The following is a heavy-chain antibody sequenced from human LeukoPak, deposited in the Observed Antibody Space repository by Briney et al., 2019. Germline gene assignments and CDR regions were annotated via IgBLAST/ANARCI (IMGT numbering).Heavy chain of an antibody. CDR2: ISNSGTTI. J-gene: IGHJ4*01. Sequence: GGSLRLSCAASGFTFNDYQMNWIRQAPGKGPEWVSYISNSGTTIFYADSVRGRFTVSRDNARNSLLLQMDYLSAEDTAVYYCAREGYSSSFDYWGQGALVPVSS. V-gene: IGHV3-11*01. CDR3: AREGYSSSFDY. D-gene: IGHD5-18*01. CDR1: GFTFNDYQ.